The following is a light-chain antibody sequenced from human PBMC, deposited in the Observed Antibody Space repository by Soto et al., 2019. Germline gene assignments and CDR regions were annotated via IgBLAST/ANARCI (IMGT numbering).Light chain of an antibody. CDR2: GAS. CDR3: QQHGSYSFT. V-gene: IGKV3-20*01. J-gene: IGKJ3*01. Sequence: EIVLTQSPGTLSLSPGERATLTCRASQSVTTTYLAWYQQKPGQPPRLLISGASTRATGIPDRFSARGSGTEFTLTISRLEPDDFAVYYCQQHGSYSFTFGPGTKVDIK. CDR1: QSVTTTY.